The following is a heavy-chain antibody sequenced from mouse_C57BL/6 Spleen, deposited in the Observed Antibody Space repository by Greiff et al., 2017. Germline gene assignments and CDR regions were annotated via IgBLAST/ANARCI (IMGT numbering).Heavy chain of an antibody. V-gene: IGHV1-18*01. D-gene: IGHD1-1*01. CDR1: GYTFTDYN. Sequence: EVKLQQSGPELVKPGASVKIPCKASGYTFTDYNMDWVKQSHGKSLEWIGDINPNNGGTIYNQKFKGKATLTVDKSSSTAYMELRSLTSEDTAVYYCARSGFYYGSYYFDYWGQGTTLTVSS. J-gene: IGHJ2*01. CDR2: INPNNGGT. CDR3: ARSGFYYGSYYFDY.